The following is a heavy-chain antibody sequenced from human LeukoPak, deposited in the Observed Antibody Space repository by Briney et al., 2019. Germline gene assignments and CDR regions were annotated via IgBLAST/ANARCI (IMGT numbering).Heavy chain of an antibody. V-gene: IGHV1-2*02. Sequence: ASVKVSCKASGYTFTGYYMHWVRQAPGQGLEWMGWINPNSGGTNYAQKFQGRVTMTRDTSISTAYMVLSRLRSDDTAVYYCARDYDYVWGSYPYWGQGTLVTVSS. CDR2: INPNSGGT. CDR1: GYTFTGYY. J-gene: IGHJ4*02. D-gene: IGHD3-16*02. CDR3: ARDYDYVWGSYPY.